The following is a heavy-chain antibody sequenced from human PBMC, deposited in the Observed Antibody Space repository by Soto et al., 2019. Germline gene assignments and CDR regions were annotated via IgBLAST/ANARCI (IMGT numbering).Heavy chain of an antibody. D-gene: IGHD4-17*01. CDR2: IYHSGST. CDR3: AVYGGNSGVRFDP. V-gene: IGHV4-59*04. J-gene: IGHJ5*02. Sequence: SETLSLTCTVSGGSISSYYWSWIRQPPGKGLEWIGYIYHSGSTYYNPSLKSRVTISVDRSKNQFSLKLSSVTAADTAVYYCAVYGGNSGVRFDPWGQGTLVTVSS. CDR1: GGSISSYY.